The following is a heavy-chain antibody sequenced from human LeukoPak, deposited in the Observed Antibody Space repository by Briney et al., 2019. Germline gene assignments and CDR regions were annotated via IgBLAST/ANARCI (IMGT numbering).Heavy chain of an antibody. V-gene: IGHV4-59*01. CDR2: IYYSGST. CDR1: GGSISSYY. CDR3: ARVSGFWSGYPNWFDP. J-gene: IGHJ5*02. D-gene: IGHD3-3*01. Sequence: SETLSLTCSVSGGSISSYYWSWIRQPPGKGLEGIGYIYYSGSTNYNPSLKSRVTISVDTSKNQLSLKLSSVTAADTAVYYCARVSGFWSGYPNWFDPWGQGTLVTVSS.